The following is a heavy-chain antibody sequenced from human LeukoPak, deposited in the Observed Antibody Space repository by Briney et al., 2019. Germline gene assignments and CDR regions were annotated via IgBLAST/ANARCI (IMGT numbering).Heavy chain of an antibody. CDR1: GGSFSGYY. D-gene: IGHD6-6*01. V-gene: IGHV4-34*01. J-gene: IGHJ6*03. Sequence: PSGTLSLTCAVYGGSFSGYYWSWIRQPPGKGLEWIGEINHSGSTNYNPSLKSRVTISVDTSKNQFSLKLSSVTAADTAVYYCARARPGRYYYYMDVWGKGTTVTVSS. CDR2: INHSGST. CDR3: ARARPGRYYYYMDV.